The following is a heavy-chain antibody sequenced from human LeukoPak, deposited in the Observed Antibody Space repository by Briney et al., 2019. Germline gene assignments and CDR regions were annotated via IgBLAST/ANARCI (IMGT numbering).Heavy chain of an antibody. CDR2: ISWNSDTL. CDR3: AKCRVVLAVLDAFDI. D-gene: IGHD2-15*01. CDR1: GFTFDDYA. V-gene: IGHV3-9*01. J-gene: IGHJ3*02. Sequence: GGSLRLSCAASGFTFDDYAMYWVRRAPGKGLEWLSGISWNSDTLDYADSVKGRFTISRDNAKRPLYLQMNSLRAEGTGLYYCAKCRVVLAVLDAFDIWGQGTLVTVSS.